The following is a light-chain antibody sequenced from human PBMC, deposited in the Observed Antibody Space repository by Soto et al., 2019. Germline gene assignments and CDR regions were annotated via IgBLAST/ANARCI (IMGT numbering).Light chain of an antibody. Sequence: GESVTITCRASQVISTSLAWYQVKPGKAPKLLIYDASILKSGVPSRFSGSGSGTEFTLTISSLQPDDFATYYCQQYNSYSTWTFGQGTKVDIK. V-gene: IGKV1-5*01. CDR2: DAS. CDR1: QVISTS. CDR3: QQYNSYSTWT. J-gene: IGKJ1*01.